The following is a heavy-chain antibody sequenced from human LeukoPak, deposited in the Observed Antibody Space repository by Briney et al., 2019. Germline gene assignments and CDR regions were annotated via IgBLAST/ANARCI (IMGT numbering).Heavy chain of an antibody. V-gene: IGHV4-34*01. CDR2: INHSGST. D-gene: IGHD3-10*01. J-gene: IGHJ4*02. Sequence: PSETLSLTCAVYGGSFSGYYWSWIRQPPGKGLEWIGEINHSGSTNYNPSLKSRVTISVDTSKNQFSLKLSSVTAADTAVYYCARSRFGELYYFDYWGQGTLVTVSS. CDR3: ARSRFGELYYFDY. CDR1: GGSFSGYY.